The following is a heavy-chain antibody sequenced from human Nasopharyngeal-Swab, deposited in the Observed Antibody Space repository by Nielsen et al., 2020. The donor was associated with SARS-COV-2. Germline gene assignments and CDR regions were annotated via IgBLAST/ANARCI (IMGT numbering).Heavy chain of an antibody. Sequence: KVSCKGSGYSSTSYWIGWVRQMPGKGLEWMGIIYPGDSDTRYSPSFQGQVTISADKSISTAYLQWSSLKASDTAMYYCARLAPSFGRISRDAFDIWGQGTMVTVSS. J-gene: IGHJ3*02. V-gene: IGHV5-51*01. CDR2: IYPGDSDT. CDR1: GYSSTSYW. D-gene: IGHD2/OR15-2a*01. CDR3: ARLAPSFGRISRDAFDI.